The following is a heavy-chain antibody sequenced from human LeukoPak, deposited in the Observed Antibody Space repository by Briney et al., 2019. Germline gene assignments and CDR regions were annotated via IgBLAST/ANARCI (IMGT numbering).Heavy chain of an antibody. CDR2: TYYRSKWSS. J-gene: IGHJ4*02. D-gene: IGHD6-25*01. CDR1: GDSVSSNRTA. CDR3: ARGSGGLNFFDY. Sequence: SQTLSLTCAITGDSVSSNRTAWNWIRQSPSRGLEWLGRTYYRSKWSSDYAMTVNGRITFNADTSKNQVSLQLTSVTPEYTAVYYCARGSGGLNFFDYWGQGTLVTVSS. V-gene: IGHV6-1*01.